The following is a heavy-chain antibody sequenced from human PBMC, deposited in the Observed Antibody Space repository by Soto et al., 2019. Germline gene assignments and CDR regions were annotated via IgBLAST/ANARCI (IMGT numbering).Heavy chain of an antibody. Sequence: ASVKVSCKASGYTFTSYAMHWVRQAPGQRLEWMGWINAGNGNTKYSQKFQGRVTITRDTSASTAYMELSSLRSEDTAVYYCAGGSKLGYCSGGSCPWDAFDIWGQGTMVTVSS. D-gene: IGHD2-15*01. CDR1: GYTFTSYA. J-gene: IGHJ3*02. CDR3: AGGSKLGYCSGGSCPWDAFDI. V-gene: IGHV1-3*01. CDR2: INAGNGNT.